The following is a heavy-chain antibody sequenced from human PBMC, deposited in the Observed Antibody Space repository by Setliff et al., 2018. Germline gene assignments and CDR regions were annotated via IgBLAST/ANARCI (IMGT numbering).Heavy chain of an antibody. CDR3: ARDEVNCSGSKCYSGFDS. CDR2: IWYGGSNK. V-gene: IGHV3-33*01. J-gene: IGHJ4*02. D-gene: IGHD2-15*01. CDR1: GFSFSNFN. Sequence: GGSLRLSCAASGFTSGFSFSNFNMHWVRQAPGKGLEWVAVIWYGGSNKYYADSVKGRFTISRDNSRSMLYLQMSSLKPEDTAVYYCARDEVNCSGSKCYSGFDSWGQGTLVTVSS.